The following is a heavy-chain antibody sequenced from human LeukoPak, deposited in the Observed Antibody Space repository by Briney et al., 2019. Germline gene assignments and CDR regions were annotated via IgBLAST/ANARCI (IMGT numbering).Heavy chain of an antibody. CDR3: ARVAAYYDILTGQTSVNYFDY. Sequence: GASVKVSCKASGYTFTGYYMHWVRQAPGQGLEWMGWINPNSGGTNYAQKFQGRVTMTRDTSISTAYMELSRLRSDDTAVYYCARVAAYYDILTGQTSVNYFDYWGQGTLVTVSS. CDR2: INPNSGGT. D-gene: IGHD3-9*01. CDR1: GYTFTGYY. J-gene: IGHJ4*02. V-gene: IGHV1-2*02.